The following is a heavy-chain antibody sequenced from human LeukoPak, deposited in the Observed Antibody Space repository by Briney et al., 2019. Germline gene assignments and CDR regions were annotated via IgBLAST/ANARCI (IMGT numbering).Heavy chain of an antibody. Sequence: GGSLRLSCAASGFTFSSCWTSWVRQAPGKGLQWVANIKQDGSEKYYVDSVKGRFTISRDNAKNSLYLQMNSLRTEDTAVYYCARDEGRYYYYMDVWGKGTTVTVSS. CDR1: GFTFSSCW. V-gene: IGHV3-7*01. CDR3: ARDEGRYYYYMDV. CDR2: IKQDGSEK. J-gene: IGHJ6*03.